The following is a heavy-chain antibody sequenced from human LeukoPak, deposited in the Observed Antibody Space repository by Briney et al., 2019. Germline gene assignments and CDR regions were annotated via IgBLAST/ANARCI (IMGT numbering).Heavy chain of an antibody. V-gene: IGHV3-23*01. CDR1: GFTFSNYA. Sequence: GGSLRLSCAVSGFTFSNYAMTWVRQAPGKGLEWVSAISGSGGSTYYADSVKGRFTISRDNSKNTLYLQMNSLRAEDTAVYYCARDYGTLAVAGPFFDYWSQGTLVTVSS. D-gene: IGHD6-19*01. CDR2: ISGSGGST. CDR3: ARDYGTLAVAGPFFDY. J-gene: IGHJ4*02.